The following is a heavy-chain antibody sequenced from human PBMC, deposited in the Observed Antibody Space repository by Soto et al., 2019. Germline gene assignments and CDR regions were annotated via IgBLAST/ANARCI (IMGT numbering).Heavy chain of an antibody. D-gene: IGHD2-2*01. J-gene: IGHJ5*02. V-gene: IGHV4-59*01. CDR2: INYSGST. CDR1: GGSISSYY. Sequence: QVQLQESGPGLVKPSETLSLTCTVSGGSISSYYWSWVRQPPGKGLEWIGYINYSGSTNYNPSLKSRVTISVDTSKNQFSLKLSSVTAADTAVYYCARGSRQYQLLYWFDPWGQGTLVTVSS. CDR3: ARGSRQYQLLYWFDP.